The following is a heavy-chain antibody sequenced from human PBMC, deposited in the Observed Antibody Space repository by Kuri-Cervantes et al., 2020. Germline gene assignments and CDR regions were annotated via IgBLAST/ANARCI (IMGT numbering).Heavy chain of an antibody. D-gene: IGHD6-13*01. Sequence: GSLRLSCAVYGGSFSGNYWSWIRQPPGKGLEWIGEISHGGSTSYNPSLKSRVTISTDTSKNQFSLQLSSVTAADTAVYYCARSWSTRFQHWGQGTLVTVSS. J-gene: IGHJ1*01. CDR1: GGSFSGNY. CDR3: ARSWSTRFQH. CDR2: ISHGGST. V-gene: IGHV4-34*01.